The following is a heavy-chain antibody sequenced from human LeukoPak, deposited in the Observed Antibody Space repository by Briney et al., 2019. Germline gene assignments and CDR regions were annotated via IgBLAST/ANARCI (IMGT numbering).Heavy chain of an antibody. CDR3: ARTPYSGSYYDPYYFDY. J-gene: IGHJ4*02. V-gene: IGHV1-18*01. CDR2: ISVYNDNT. D-gene: IGHD1-26*01. CDR1: GYTFTNYG. Sequence: ASVKVSCKASGYTFTNYGISWVRQAPGQGLGWMGWISVYNDNTNYAQRLQGRVTMTTDTSTSTAYMELRSLRSDDTALYYCARTPYSGSYYDPYYFDYWGQGSLVTVSS.